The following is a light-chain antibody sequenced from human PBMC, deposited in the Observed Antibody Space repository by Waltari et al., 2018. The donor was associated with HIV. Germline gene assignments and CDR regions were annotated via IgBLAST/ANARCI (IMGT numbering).Light chain of an antibody. CDR1: PSDYHDYTF. V-gene: IGLV2-8*01. Sequence: QSALTQPPSASGLPGPSVNMSFTRAPSDYHDYTFLSGYQQYSGKAPKLIIFEVTKRPSGVPDRFSGSRSGNTASLIVSGLQAEDEAVYFCSSFAGSNKLFGGGTKLTVL. J-gene: IGLJ2*01. CDR2: EVT. CDR3: SSFAGSNKL.